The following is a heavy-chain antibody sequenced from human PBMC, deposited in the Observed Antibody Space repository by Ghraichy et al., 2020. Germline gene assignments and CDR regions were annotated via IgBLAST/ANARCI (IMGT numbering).Heavy chain of an antibody. Sequence: SETLSLTCTVSGGSISSYYWSWIRQPPGKGLEWIGYIYYSGSTNYNPSLKSRVTISVDTSKNQFSLKLSSVTAADTAVYYCARDRWFGEIVWDQGTLVTVSS. CDR3: ARDRWFGEIV. V-gene: IGHV4-59*01. J-gene: IGHJ4*02. CDR1: GGSISSYY. D-gene: IGHD3-10*01. CDR2: IYYSGST.